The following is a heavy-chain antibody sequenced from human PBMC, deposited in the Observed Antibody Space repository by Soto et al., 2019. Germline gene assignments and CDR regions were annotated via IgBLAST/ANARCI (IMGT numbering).Heavy chain of an antibody. V-gene: IGHV3-74*01. CDR3: ARGLLNLYGMDV. CDR1: GFTFSSYW. CDR2: IKYTGSTT. J-gene: IGHJ6*02. Sequence: EVQLVESGGGLVQPGGSLRLSCAASGFTFSSYWMHWVRQTPGKGLVWVSRIKYTGSTTDYADSVKGRFTISRDNAKNTLYLQTSNLRAEDTAVYYCARGLLNLYGMDVWGQGTTVTVSS. D-gene: IGHD2-15*01.